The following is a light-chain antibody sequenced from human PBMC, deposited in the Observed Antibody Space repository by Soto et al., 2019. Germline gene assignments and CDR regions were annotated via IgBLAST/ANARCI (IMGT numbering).Light chain of an antibody. Sequence: QSVPAQPASVSGSRGESSTISCTGARREDGGYPYVSWYQQHPGKAPEQVSYEIIKRHAGDSNCFSGYSSGNTASLANYGLQAEHEADYYCCSYTTSSTSVFGTGTKVTVL. CDR1: RREDGGYPY. J-gene: IGLJ1*01. CDR3: CSYTTSSTSV. CDR2: EII. V-gene: IGLV2-14*01.